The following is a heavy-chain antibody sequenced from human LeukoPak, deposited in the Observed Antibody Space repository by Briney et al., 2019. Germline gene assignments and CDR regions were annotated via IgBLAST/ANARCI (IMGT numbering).Heavy chain of an antibody. CDR1: GFTFSGSA. D-gene: IGHD5-18*01. J-gene: IGHJ4*02. V-gene: IGHV3-73*01. CDR3: TSPTAMVID. CDR2: IRSKANSYAT. Sequence: GGSLRLSCAASGFTFSGSAMHWVRQASGKGLEWVGRIRSKANSYATAYAASEKGRFTISRDDSKNTAYLQMNSLKTEDTAVYYCTSPTAMVIDWGQGTLVTVSS.